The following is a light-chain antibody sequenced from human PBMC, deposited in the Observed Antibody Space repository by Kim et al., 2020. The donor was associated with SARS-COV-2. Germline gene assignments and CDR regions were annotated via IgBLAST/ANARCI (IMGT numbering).Light chain of an antibody. J-gene: IGKJ4*01. V-gene: IGKV3D-15*03. Sequence: EIVMTQSPATLSVSPGERTTLSCRASQSVSSNLAWYQQKPGQAPRLVIYGASIRATGIPARFSGSGSGTEFTLTISILQSEDFAVYYCQQYDNWPLTLGGGTKVDIK. CDR2: GAS. CDR3: QQYDNWPLT. CDR1: QSVSSN.